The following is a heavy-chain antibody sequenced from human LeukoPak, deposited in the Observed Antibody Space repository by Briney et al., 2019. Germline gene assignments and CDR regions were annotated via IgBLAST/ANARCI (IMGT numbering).Heavy chain of an antibody. Sequence: SETLSLTCAVYGGSFSGYYWSWIRQPPGKGLEWIGEINHSGSTNYNPSLKSRVTISVDTSKNQFSLKLSSVTAADTAVYYCARVRVPAAIYYYYYMDVWGRGTTVTVSS. CDR3: ARVRVPAAIYYYYYMDV. CDR1: GGSFSGYY. J-gene: IGHJ6*03. D-gene: IGHD2-2*02. CDR2: INHSGST. V-gene: IGHV4-34*01.